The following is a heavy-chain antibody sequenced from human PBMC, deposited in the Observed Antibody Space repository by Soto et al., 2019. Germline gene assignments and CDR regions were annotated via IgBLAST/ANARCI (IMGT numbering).Heavy chain of an antibody. CDR1: GGTFSSYA. CDR2: IIPIFGTA. D-gene: IGHD6-13*01. V-gene: IGHV1-69*13. CDR3: ARDKPGGIAALWAVENFAY. Sequence: VASVKVSCKASGGTFSSYAISWVRQAPGQGLEWMGGIIPIFGTANYAQKFQGRVTITADESTSTAYMELSSLRSEDTAVYYCARDKPGGIAALWAVENFAYWGQGTLVTVSS. J-gene: IGHJ4*02.